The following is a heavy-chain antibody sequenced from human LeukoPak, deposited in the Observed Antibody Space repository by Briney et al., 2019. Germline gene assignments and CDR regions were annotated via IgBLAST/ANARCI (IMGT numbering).Heavy chain of an antibody. CDR2: INPNSGGT. CDR1: GYTFTGYY. V-gene: IGHV1-2*02. J-gene: IGHJ4*02. CDR3: ARDSSIVGATTTDY. D-gene: IGHD1-26*01. Sequence: ASVKVSCKASGYTFTGYYMHWVRQAPGQGLEWMGWINPNSGGTNYAQKFQGRVTMTRGTSISTAYMELSRLRSDDTAVYYCARDSSIVGATTTDYWGQGTLVTVSS.